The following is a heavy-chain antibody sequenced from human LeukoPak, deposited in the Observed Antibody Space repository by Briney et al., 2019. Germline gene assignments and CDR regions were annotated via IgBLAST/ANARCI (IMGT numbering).Heavy chain of an antibody. Sequence: GGSLRLSCAASGFTFSSYAMHWVRQAPGKGLEWVAVISYDGSNKYYADSVKGRFTISRDNSKNTLYLQMNSLRAEDTAMYYCARDRSGWKYFDYWGQGTLVTVSS. V-gene: IGHV3-30*01. D-gene: IGHD3-3*01. CDR2: ISYDGSNK. J-gene: IGHJ4*02. CDR3: ARDRSGWKYFDY. CDR1: GFTFSSYA.